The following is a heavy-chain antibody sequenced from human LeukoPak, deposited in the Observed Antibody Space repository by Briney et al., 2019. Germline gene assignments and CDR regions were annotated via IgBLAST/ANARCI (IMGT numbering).Heavy chain of an antibody. J-gene: IGHJ4*02. V-gene: IGHV3-30*02. CDR1: GFTFSSYG. Sequence: GGSLRFSCAASGFTFSSYGMHWVRQAPGKGLEWVAFIRYDGSNKYYADSVKGRFTISRDNSKNTLYLQMNSLRAEDTAVYYCAKGWSGYYYFDYWGQGTLVTVSS. CDR2: IRYDGSNK. D-gene: IGHD3-3*01. CDR3: AKGWSGYYYFDY.